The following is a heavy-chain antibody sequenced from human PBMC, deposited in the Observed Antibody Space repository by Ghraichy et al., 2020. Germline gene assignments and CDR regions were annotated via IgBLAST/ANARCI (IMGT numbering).Heavy chain of an antibody. D-gene: IGHD3-10*02. J-gene: IGHJ5*02. CDR2: IYHTGST. Sequence: SETLSLTCAVSGGSINNKNWWTWVRQPPGKGLEWIGEIYHTGSTNYNPSLKSRVAISVDKSKNQFSLELRSVTAADTAIYYCARVVVREFDPWGQGTLVTVSS. CDR3: ARVVVREFDP. V-gene: IGHV4-4*02. CDR1: GGSINNKNW.